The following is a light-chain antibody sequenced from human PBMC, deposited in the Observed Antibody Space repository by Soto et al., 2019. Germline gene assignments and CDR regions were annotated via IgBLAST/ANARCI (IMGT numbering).Light chain of an antibody. CDR2: DAS. CDR3: QHRSDWPPLT. Sequence: EIVLTQSPATLSLSPGERATLSCRASQSVSSYLAWYQQKPGQAPRLLIYDASTRATGIPARFSGSGSGTDFTLTISSLEPEDVEVYYCQHRSDWPPLTFGGGTKVEIK. V-gene: IGKV3-11*01. CDR1: QSVSSY. J-gene: IGKJ4*01.